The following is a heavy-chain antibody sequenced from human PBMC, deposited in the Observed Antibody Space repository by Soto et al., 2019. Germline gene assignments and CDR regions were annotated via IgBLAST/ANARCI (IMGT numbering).Heavy chain of an antibody. V-gene: IGHV1-8*01. CDR2: MNPNSGNT. CDR1: GYTFTSYD. D-gene: IGHD6-6*01. Sequence: ASVKVSCKASGYTFTSYDINWVRQATGQGLEWMGWMNPNSGNTGYAQKFQGRVTMTRNTSISTAYMELSSLRSEDTAVYYCARGRIAARLGFGMDVWGQGTTVTVSS. J-gene: IGHJ6*02. CDR3: ARGRIAARLGFGMDV.